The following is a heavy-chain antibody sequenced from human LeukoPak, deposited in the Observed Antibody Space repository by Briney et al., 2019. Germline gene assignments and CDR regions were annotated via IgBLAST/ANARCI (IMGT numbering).Heavy chain of an antibody. J-gene: IGHJ4*02. CDR2: FDPEDGET. CDR1: GYTLTELS. D-gene: IGHD5-12*01. Sequence: ASVKVSCKVSGYTLTELSMHWVRQAPGKGLEWMGGFDPEDGETIYAQKFQGRVTMTEDTSTDTAYMELSSLRSEDTAVYYCATKGALSGYDSRTDFDYWGQGTLVTVPS. V-gene: IGHV1-24*01. CDR3: ATKGALSGYDSRTDFDY.